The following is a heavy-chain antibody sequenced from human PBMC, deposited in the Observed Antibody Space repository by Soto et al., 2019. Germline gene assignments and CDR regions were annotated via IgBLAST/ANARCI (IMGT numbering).Heavy chain of an antibody. CDR3: ARDQYCTNGVCLNWFYYYYGMDV. V-gene: IGHV1-18*04. Sequence: ASVKVSCKASGYTVTSYGISWVRQAPGQGLEWMGWISAYNGNTNYAQKLQGRVTMTTDTSTSTAYMELRSLRSDDTAVYYCARDQYCTNGVCLNWFYYYYGMDVWGKGTTVTVSS. D-gene: IGHD2-8*01. CDR2: ISAYNGNT. CDR1: GYTVTSYG. J-gene: IGHJ6*04.